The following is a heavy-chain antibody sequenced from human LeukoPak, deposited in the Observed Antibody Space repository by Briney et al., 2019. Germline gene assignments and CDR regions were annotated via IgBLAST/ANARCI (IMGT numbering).Heavy chain of an antibody. J-gene: IGHJ4*02. Sequence: ASVKVSCKASGYTFTNYDINWVRQATGQGLEWMGWINTNTGNPTYAQGFTGRFVFSLDTSVSTAYLQISSLKAEDTAVYYCARDFEGAALDYWGQGTLVTVSS. V-gene: IGHV7-4-1*02. D-gene: IGHD6-6*01. CDR2: INTNTGNP. CDR1: GYTFTNYD. CDR3: ARDFEGAALDY.